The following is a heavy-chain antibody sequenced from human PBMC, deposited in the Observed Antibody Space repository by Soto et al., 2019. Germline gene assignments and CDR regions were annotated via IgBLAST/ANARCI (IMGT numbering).Heavy chain of an antibody. D-gene: IGHD2-8*01. CDR2: ISGHGDAT. CDR1: GFPFTGYA. V-gene: IGHV3-23*01. Sequence: EVQLLESGGGLVQPGGSLRLSCAASGFPFTGYAMSWVRQAPGKGLEWVSAISGHGDATFYADSVKGRFTISRDSSNNTVSLQMSSLRPEDTAVYFCAKDLTSYCTNGFCHPSDGGQYYYGMDVWGQGTTVTVSS. CDR3: AKDLTSYCTNGFCHPSDGGQYYYGMDV. J-gene: IGHJ6*02.